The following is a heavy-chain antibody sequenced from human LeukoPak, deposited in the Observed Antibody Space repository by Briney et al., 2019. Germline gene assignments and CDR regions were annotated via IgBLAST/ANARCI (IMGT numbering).Heavy chain of an antibody. CDR1: GFTFSSYS. Sequence: GGSLRLSCAASGFTFSSYSIHWVRQAPGKGLEWVAVISYDGSNKYYADSVKGRFTISRDNSKNTLYLQMNSLRAEDTAVYYCAKDGPLYGGYDYFDYWGQGTLVTVSS. D-gene: IGHD5-12*01. CDR2: ISYDGSNK. J-gene: IGHJ4*02. V-gene: IGHV3-30*04. CDR3: AKDGPLYGGYDYFDY.